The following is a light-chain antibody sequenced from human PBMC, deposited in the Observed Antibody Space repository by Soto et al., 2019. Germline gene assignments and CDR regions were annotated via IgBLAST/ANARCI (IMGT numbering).Light chain of an antibody. Sequence: IQLTQSPSSLSASVGDRVTITCRASQGISSALAWYQQKPGIAPKLLIYTASTLQSGVPSRFSGSGSGTDFTLTISSLQPEDFATYYCQQSYSTPRTFGQGTKVDIK. J-gene: IGKJ1*01. V-gene: IGKV1-39*01. CDR1: QGISSA. CDR3: QQSYSTPRT. CDR2: TAS.